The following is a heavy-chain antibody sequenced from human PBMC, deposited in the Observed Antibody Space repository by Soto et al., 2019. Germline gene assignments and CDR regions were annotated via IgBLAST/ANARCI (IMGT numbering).Heavy chain of an antibody. J-gene: IGHJ2*01. CDR1: GASISSFN. D-gene: IGHD6-13*01. CDR3: ARDRGEYTSSWFWYFSH. CDR2: LNIAGTI. Sequence: PSETLSLTCSVSGASISSFNWNWVRQPAGKGPEWVGRLNIAGTINYNPSLKSRITMSMDTSKNQISLHLRSVTAADTAIYYCARDRGEYTSSWFWYFSHWRHGTLVTVSS. V-gene: IGHV4-4*07.